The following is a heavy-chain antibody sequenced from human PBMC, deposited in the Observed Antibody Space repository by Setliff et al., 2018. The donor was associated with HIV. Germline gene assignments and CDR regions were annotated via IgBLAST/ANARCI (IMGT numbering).Heavy chain of an antibody. CDR2: IFPGDSDT. Sequence: GESLKISCKGPGYNFNTDWIAWVRQMPGKGLEWMGSIFPGDSDTRYSPSFQGQVTISADKSISTVYLHWGSLKASDTALYYCASLRGDYVGQYFYYMDVWGKGTTGTVS. V-gene: IGHV5-51*01. CDR3: ASLRGDYVGQYFYYMDV. CDR1: GYNFNTDW. J-gene: IGHJ6*03. D-gene: IGHD4-17*01.